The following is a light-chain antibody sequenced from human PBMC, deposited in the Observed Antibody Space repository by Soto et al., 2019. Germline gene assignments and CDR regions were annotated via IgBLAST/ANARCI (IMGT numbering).Light chain of an antibody. Sequence: QSVLTQPPSVSEAPRQRVTISCSGSSSNIGNNAVNGYQQLPGKAPKLLIYYDDLLPSGVSDRFSGSKSGTSASLAISGLQSEDEADYYCAAWDDSLNANWVFGGGTKVTVL. CDR3: AAWDDSLNANWV. CDR1: SSNIGNNA. CDR2: YDD. V-gene: IGLV1-36*01. J-gene: IGLJ3*02.